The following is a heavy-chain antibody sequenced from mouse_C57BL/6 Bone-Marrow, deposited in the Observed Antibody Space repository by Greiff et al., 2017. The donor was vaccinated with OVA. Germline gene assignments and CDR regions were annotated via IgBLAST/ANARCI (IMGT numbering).Heavy chain of an antibody. Sequence: VQLQQSGAELMKPGASVKLSCKATGYTFTGYWIEWVKQRPGHGLEWIGEILPGSRSTDYNEKFKGKATFTADTSSNTAYMQLSSLTTEDSAIYSCARRGDYYGSSSWFAYWGQGTLVTVSA. CDR2: ILPGSRST. V-gene: IGHV1-9*01. D-gene: IGHD1-1*01. J-gene: IGHJ3*01. CDR1: GYTFTGYW. CDR3: ARRGDYYGSSSWFAY.